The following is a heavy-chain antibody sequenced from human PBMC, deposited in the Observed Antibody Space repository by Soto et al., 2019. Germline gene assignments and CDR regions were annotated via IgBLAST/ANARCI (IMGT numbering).Heavy chain of an antibody. J-gene: IGHJ3*01. CDR1: GYTFTRNW. CDR3: ATPGGRDFNAFDV. D-gene: IGHD2-21*02. V-gene: IGHV5-51*01. Sequence: GESLKISCKGSGYTFTRNWIGWVRQMPGKGLEWMGIIFPIDSDTRYSPSSQGQVTISADNPISTAYLQWSSLKASDTAIYYCATPGGRDFNAFDVWGQGTMVTVSS. CDR2: IFPIDSDT.